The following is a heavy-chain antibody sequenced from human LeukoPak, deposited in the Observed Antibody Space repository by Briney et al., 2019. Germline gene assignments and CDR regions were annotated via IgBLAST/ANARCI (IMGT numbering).Heavy chain of an antibody. J-gene: IGHJ4*02. CDR3: AGDRGDTSLGDY. Sequence: PGGSLRLSCAASGFTFSSYAMSWVRQAPGKGLEWVSAISGSGGSTYYADSVKGRFTISRDNAKNTLYLHMNSLRAEDTAVYYCAGDRGDTSLGDYWGQGTLVTVSS. CDR2: ISGSGGST. CDR1: GFTFSSYA. D-gene: IGHD3-16*01. V-gene: IGHV3-23*01.